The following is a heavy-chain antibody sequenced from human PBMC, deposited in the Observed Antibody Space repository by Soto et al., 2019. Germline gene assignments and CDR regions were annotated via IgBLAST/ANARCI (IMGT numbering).Heavy chain of an antibody. CDR2: ISAYNGNT. CDR3: ARALPDCSGTSCYGYYYYGMDV. D-gene: IGHD2-2*01. V-gene: IGHV1-18*01. J-gene: IGHJ6*02. CDR1: GYTFTSYG. Sequence: ASVKVSCKASGYTFTSYGISWVRQAPGQGLEWMGWISAYNGNTNYAQKLQGRVTMTTDTSTSTAYMELRSLRSDDTAVYSCARALPDCSGTSCYGYYYYGMDVWGQGTTVTVSS.